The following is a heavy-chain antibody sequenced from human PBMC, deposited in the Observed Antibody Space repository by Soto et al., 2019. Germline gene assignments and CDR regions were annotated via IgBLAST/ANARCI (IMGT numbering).Heavy chain of an antibody. Sequence: GGSLRLSCAASGFTFSSYGMHWVRQAPGKGLEWVAVIWYDGSNKYYADSVKGRFTISRDNSKNTLYLQMNSLRAEDTAVYYCARDSGGVVIIEYYFDYWGQGTLVTVS. J-gene: IGHJ4*02. CDR2: IWYDGSNK. CDR1: GFTFSSYG. CDR3: ARDSGGVVIIEYYFDY. V-gene: IGHV3-33*01. D-gene: IGHD3-3*01.